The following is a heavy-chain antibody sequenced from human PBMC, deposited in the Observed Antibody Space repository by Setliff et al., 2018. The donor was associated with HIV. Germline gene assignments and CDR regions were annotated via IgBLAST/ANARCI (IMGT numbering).Heavy chain of an antibody. Sequence: SETLSLTCTVYGGFIKNSNYYWGWIRQPPGKGLEWIGNIHYSGSTYYNPSLKSRVTISVDTSMDQFSLKLNSVTAADTAVYYCAAPSSWDPLLDYWGQGTLVTVSS. CDR1: GGFIKNSNYY. D-gene: IGHD6-13*01. V-gene: IGHV4-39*07. J-gene: IGHJ4*02. CDR2: IHYSGST. CDR3: AAPSSWDPLLDY.